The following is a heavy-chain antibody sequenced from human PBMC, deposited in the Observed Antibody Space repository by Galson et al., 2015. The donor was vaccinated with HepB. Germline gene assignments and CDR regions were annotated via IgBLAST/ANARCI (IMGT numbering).Heavy chain of an antibody. Sequence: SVKVSCKASGGTFTNYGISWVRLAPGQGLEWIGAINPAFGPANYAQKFQGRVTITADKSTTTAFMEVSRLSSEDTAIYYCASDQQLVPNFYFYYGMDVWGQGTTVTVSS. V-gene: IGHV1-69*06. CDR1: GGTFTNYG. CDR3: ASDQQLVPNFYFYYGMDV. J-gene: IGHJ6*02. CDR2: INPAFGPA. D-gene: IGHD6-13*01.